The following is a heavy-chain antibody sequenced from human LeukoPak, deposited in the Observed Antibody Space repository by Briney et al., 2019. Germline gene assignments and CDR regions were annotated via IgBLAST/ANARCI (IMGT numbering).Heavy chain of an antibody. CDR2: ISGSGGST. CDR3: AKGDYGDPRDYYYYGMDV. D-gene: IGHD4-17*01. CDR1: GFTFSNYA. Sequence: GGSLRLSCAASGFTFSNYAMSWVRQAPGKGLERVSAISGSGGSTYYAESVKGRFTISRDNSKNTLYLQMNSLRAEDTAVYYCAKGDYGDPRDYYYYGMDVWGKGTTVTVSS. V-gene: IGHV3-23*01. J-gene: IGHJ6*04.